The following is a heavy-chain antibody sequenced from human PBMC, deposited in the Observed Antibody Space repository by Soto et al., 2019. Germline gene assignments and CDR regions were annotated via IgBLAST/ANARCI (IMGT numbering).Heavy chain of an antibody. CDR1: GFTFSNAW. J-gene: IGHJ4*02. CDR3: TKGVMLWSYYFDY. Sequence: GWSLRLSCAASGFTFSNAWMSWVRQAPGKGLEWVGRIKSKTDGGTTDYAAPVKGRFTISRDDSKNTLYLQMNSLKTEDTAVYYCTKGVMLWSYYFDYWGQGTLVTVS. D-gene: IGHD5-18*01. CDR2: IKSKTDGGTT. V-gene: IGHV3-15*01.